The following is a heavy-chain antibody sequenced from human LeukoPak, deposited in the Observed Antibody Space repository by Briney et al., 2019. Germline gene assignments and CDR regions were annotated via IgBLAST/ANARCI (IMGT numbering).Heavy chain of an antibody. D-gene: IGHD6-19*01. CDR2: IYYNGNT. Sequence: SETLSLTCTVSGXSIRTYYGSWIRQPPGKGLEWIGYIYYNGNTNYSPSLKSRVTMSVDTSKNQFSLRLSSVTAADTAVYYCAIGWYYFDYWGQGALVTVSS. CDR1: GXSIRTYY. V-gene: IGHV4-59*01. J-gene: IGHJ4*02. CDR3: AIGWYYFDY.